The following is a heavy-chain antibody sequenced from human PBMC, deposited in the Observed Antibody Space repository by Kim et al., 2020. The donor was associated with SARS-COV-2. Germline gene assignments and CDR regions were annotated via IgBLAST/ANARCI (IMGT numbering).Heavy chain of an antibody. D-gene: IGHD4-17*01. J-gene: IGHJ6*01. CDR1: GFTFRTYA. CDR2: VSGGGDST. CDR3: AKEGRGDYVFYYYGMDV. V-gene: IGHV3-23*01. Sequence: GGSLRLSCVGSGFTFRTYAMTCVRQAPGKGLEWVSGVSGGGDSTHYADSVKGRFTISRDNSKNTLYLQINSLRAEDTAVYYCAKEGRGDYVFYYYGMDV.